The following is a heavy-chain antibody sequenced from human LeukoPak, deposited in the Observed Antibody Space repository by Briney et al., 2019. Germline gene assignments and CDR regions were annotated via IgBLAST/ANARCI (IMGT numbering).Heavy chain of an antibody. CDR1: GGSITDNC. CDR3: ARLPYYDFWSGYPYLFDY. V-gene: IGHV4-59*08. J-gene: IGHJ4*02. D-gene: IGHD3-3*01. Sequence: SETLSLTCTVSGGSITDNCWAWIRQPAGKALEWIGYVFYTGSTNYNPSLVSRVTISADTSKNQFSLKLSSVTAADTAVYYCARLPYYDFWSGYPYLFDYWGQGTQVTVSS. CDR2: VFYTGST.